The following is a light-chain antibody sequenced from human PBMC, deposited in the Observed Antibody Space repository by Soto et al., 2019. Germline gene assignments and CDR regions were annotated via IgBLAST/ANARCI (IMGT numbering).Light chain of an antibody. Sequence: SYELTQPPSVSVSPGQTASITCSGDKLGDKYACWYQQKPGQSPVLVIYQDSKRPSGIPERFSGSNSGNTATLTISGTQAMDEADYYCQAWESSTVVFGGGTMVTVL. J-gene: IGLJ2*01. V-gene: IGLV3-1*01. CDR3: QAWESSTVV. CDR2: QDS. CDR1: KLGDKY.